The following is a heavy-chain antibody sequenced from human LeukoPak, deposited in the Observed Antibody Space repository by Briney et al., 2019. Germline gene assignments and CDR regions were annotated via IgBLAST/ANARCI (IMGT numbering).Heavy chain of an antibody. J-gene: IGHJ4*02. D-gene: IGHD3-10*01. V-gene: IGHV4-34*01. CDR2: INHSGST. CDR3: AGRGTAEVVRGAAFDY. Sequence: SETLSLTCAVYGGSFSGYYWSWIRQPPGKGLEWIGEINHSGSTNYNPSLKSRVTISVDTSKNQFSLKLSSVTAADTAVYYCAGRGTAEVVRGAAFDYWGQGTLVTVSS. CDR1: GGSFSGYY.